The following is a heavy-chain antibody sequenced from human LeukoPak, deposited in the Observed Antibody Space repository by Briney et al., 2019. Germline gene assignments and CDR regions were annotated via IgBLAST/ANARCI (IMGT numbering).Heavy chain of an antibody. CDR2: ISDDGNNK. J-gene: IGHJ6*03. CDR3: ARAHLGSTSSTLVGGYMDV. CDR1: GFSFSTYA. Sequence: GKSLRLSCAASGFSFSTYAMHWVRRAPGKGLEWVAIISDDGNNKYYADSVKGRFAISGDKSKNTLNLQMNSLRTEDTAVYFCARAHLGSTSSTLVGGYMDVWGKGTTVTVSS. V-gene: IGHV3-30*09. D-gene: IGHD6-6*01.